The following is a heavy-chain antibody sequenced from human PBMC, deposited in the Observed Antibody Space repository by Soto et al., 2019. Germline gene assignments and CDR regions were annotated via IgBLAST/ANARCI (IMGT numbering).Heavy chain of an antibody. CDR1: GGSITSGGYY. CDR2: IYDSGST. D-gene: IGHD3-10*01. Sequence: LSLTCTVSGGSITSGGYYWSWIRQHPGKGLEWLGYIYDSGSTFYNPSLKSRITLSVDTSKNQFSLKLSSVTVADTAVYFCARKQAGYFYGIDYWGQGTLVTVSS. V-gene: IGHV4-31*03. CDR3: ARKQAGYFYGIDY. J-gene: IGHJ4*02.